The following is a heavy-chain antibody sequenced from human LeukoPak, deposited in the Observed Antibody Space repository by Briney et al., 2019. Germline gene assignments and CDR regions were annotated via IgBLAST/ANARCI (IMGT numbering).Heavy chain of an antibody. CDR1: GGSISSYY. V-gene: IGHV4-59*01. CDR3: AGYSSGWYYYYGMDV. Sequence: SETLSLTCTASGGSISSYYWSWIRQPPGKGLEWIGYIYYSGSTNYNPSLKSRVTISVDTSKNQFSLKLSSVTAADTDVYYCAGYSSGWYYYYGMDVWGQGTTVTVSS. D-gene: IGHD6-19*01. J-gene: IGHJ6*02. CDR2: IYYSGST.